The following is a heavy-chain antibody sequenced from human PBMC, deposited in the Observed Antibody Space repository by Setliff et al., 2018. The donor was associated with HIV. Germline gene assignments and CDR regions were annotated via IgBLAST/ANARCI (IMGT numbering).Heavy chain of an antibody. J-gene: IGHJ4*02. CDR3: ARFDVTPMTTRDY. Sequence: SETLSLTCTVSGDSIRSGDYYWNWIRQPPGKGLEWIGEIHHTGHINYNPSFKSRVTMSLDMSTNQFSLKMASMTAADSAVYYCARFDVTPMTTRDYWGQGTQVTVSS. D-gene: IGHD4-17*01. CDR1: GDSIRSGDYY. V-gene: IGHV4-30-4*08. CDR2: IHHTGHI.